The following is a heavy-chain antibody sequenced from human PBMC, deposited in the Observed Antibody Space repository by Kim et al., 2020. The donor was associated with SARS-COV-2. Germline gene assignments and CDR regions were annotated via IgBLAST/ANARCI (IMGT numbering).Heavy chain of an antibody. CDR1: GFTFSSYA. V-gene: IGHV3-23*01. CDR2: ISGSGGST. D-gene: IGHD3-3*01. CDR3: AKIPGGVLRPRIDY. Sequence: GGSLRLSCAASGFTFSSYAMSWVRQAPGKGLEWVSAISGSGGSTYYADSVKGRFTISRDNSKNTLYLQMNSLRAEDTAVYYCAKIPGGVLRPRIDYWGQGTLVTVSS. J-gene: IGHJ4*02.